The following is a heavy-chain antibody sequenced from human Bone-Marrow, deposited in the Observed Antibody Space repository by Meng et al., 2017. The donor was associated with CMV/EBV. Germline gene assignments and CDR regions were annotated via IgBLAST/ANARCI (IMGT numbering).Heavy chain of an antibody. CDR2: INPSGDST. J-gene: IGHJ4*02. V-gene: IGHV1-46*01. CDR1: GYTFTSYY. CDR3: ASDYCSSTSCYRISH. D-gene: IGHD2-2*02. Sequence: ASVKVSCKASGYTFTSYYMHWVRQAPGQGLEWMGIINPSGDSTSYAQKSQGRVTMTRDTSTSTVYMELSSLRSEDTAVYYCASDYCSSTSCYRISHWGQGTLVTVSS.